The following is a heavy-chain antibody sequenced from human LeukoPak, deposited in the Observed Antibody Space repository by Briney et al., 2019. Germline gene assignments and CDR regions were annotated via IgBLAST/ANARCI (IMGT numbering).Heavy chain of an antibody. CDR1: GFTVSSNY. J-gene: IGHJ4*02. Sequence: GGSLRLSCAASGFTVSSNYMSWVRQAPGKGLEWVALIWYDGSNKYYTDSVKGRLTISRDNSKNTLYLQMNSLRAEDTAVYYCAREGPRGNSQFDYWGQGTLVTVSS. CDR3: AREGPRGNSQFDY. V-gene: IGHV3-33*08. CDR2: IWYDGSNK. D-gene: IGHD2/OR15-2a*01.